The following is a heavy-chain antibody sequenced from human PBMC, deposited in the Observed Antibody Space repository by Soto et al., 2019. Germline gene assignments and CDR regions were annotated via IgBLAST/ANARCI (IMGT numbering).Heavy chain of an antibody. CDR1: GYTFTGYY. J-gene: IGHJ5*02. Sequence: ASVKVSCKASGYTFTGYYMHWVRQAPGQGLERMGIINPSGGSTNYAQKYQGRITMTKDTSTSTVNMKLSSLGSEDTAVYYCARAGSSSWYGNWFDPWGQGTLVTVSS. CDR2: INPSGGST. CDR3: ARAGSSSWYGNWFDP. D-gene: IGHD6-13*01. V-gene: IGHV1-46*03.